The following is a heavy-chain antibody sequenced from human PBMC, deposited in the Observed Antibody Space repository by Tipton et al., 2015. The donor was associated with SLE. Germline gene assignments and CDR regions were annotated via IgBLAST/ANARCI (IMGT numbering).Heavy chain of an antibody. V-gene: IGHV3-23*01. CDR3: ALGGTSYYYYGMDV. J-gene: IGHJ6*02. CDR1: GFTFSSYA. D-gene: IGHD3/OR15-3a*01. Sequence: GSLRLSCAASGFTFSSYAMSWVRQAPGKGLEWVSGISGSGGSTHYADSVKGRFTISRDNSKNTLYLQMNSLKTEDTAVYYCALGGTSYYYYGMDVWGQGTTVTVSS. CDR2: ISGSGGST.